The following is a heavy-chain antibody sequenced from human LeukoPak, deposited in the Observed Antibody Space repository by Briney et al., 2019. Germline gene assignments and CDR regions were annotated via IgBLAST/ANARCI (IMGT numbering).Heavy chain of an antibody. CDR1: GYTFTGYY. CDR3: ARDPYGDYGTLDY. Sequence: ASVKVSCKASGYTFTGYYMHWVRQAPGQGLEWMGWINPNSGGTNYAQKFQGRVTMTRDTSTSTAYMELSRLRSDDTAVYYCARDPYGDYGTLDYWGQGTLVTVSS. CDR2: INPNSGGT. D-gene: IGHD4-17*01. J-gene: IGHJ4*02. V-gene: IGHV1-2*02.